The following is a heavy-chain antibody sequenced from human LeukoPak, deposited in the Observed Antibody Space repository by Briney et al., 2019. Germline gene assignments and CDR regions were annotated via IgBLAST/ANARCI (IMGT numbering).Heavy chain of an antibody. CDR3: ARADFWSGYSQYYYYYMDV. J-gene: IGHJ6*03. V-gene: IGHV1-8*01. CDR2: MNPNSGNT. Sequence: VASVKVSCKASGYTFTSYDINWVRQATGQGLEWMGWMNPNSGNTGYAQKFQGRVTMTRNTSISTAYMELSSLRSEDTAVYYCARADFWSGYSQYYYYYMDVWGKGTTVTVSS. D-gene: IGHD3-3*01. CDR1: GYTFTSYD.